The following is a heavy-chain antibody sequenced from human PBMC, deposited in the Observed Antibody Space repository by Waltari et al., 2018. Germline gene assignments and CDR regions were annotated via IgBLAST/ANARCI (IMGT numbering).Heavy chain of an antibody. D-gene: IGHD6-19*01. CDR2: IYYSGRT. V-gene: IGHV4-39*07. J-gene: IGHJ4*02. Sequence: QLQLQESGPGLVKPSETLSLTCTVSGGSISSSSYYWGWIRQPPGKGLEWMGSIYYSGRTYYNPSLKIRGTISVDTSKNQFSLKLSSVTAADTAAYYCARRGMVGGWVDYWGQGTLVTVSS. CDR3: ARRGMVGGWVDY. CDR1: GGSISSSSYY.